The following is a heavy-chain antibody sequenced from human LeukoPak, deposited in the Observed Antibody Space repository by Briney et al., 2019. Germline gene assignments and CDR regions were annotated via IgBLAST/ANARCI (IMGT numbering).Heavy chain of an antibody. CDR2: ISGSGGST. D-gene: IGHD2-2*01. V-gene: IGHV3-23*01. CDR3: AKADRRYCSSTSCYGTIDY. J-gene: IGHJ4*02. Sequence: GGSLRLSCAASGFTFNTYSMNWVRQAPGKGLEWVSAISGSGGSTYYADSVKGRFTISRDNSKNTLYLQMNSLRAEDTAVYYCAKADRRYCSSTSCYGTIDYWGQGTLVTVSS. CDR1: GFTFNTYS.